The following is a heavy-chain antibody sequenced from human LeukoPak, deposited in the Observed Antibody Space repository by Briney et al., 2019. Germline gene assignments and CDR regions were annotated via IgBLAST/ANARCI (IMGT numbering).Heavy chain of an antibody. Sequence: GGSLRLSCVASGFTVSSKYMSWVRQAPGKGLEWLSVFYSGGSTYYADSVNGRFTMSGDNSKNTLYLQMNGLRVEDTAVYYCARVSPFDYWGQGTQVTVSS. CDR2: FYSGGST. CDR3: ARVSPFDY. J-gene: IGHJ4*02. V-gene: IGHV3-66*01. CDR1: GFTVSSKY.